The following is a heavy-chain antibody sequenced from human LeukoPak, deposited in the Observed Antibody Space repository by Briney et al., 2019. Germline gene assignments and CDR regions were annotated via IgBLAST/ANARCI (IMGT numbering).Heavy chain of an antibody. Sequence: GGSLRLSCAASGFTFSSYAMHWVRQAPGKGLEWVAVISYDGSNKYYADSVKGRFTISRDNSKNTLYLQMNSLRAEDTAVYYCARDLAPDEEGKLGIEPDAFDIWGQGTMVTVSS. CDR2: ISYDGSNK. V-gene: IGHV3-30-3*01. J-gene: IGHJ3*02. CDR3: ARDLAPDEEGKLGIEPDAFDI. CDR1: GFTFSSYA. D-gene: IGHD7-27*01.